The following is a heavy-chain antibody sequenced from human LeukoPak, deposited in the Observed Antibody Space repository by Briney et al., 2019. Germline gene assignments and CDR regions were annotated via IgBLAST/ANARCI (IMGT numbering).Heavy chain of an antibody. J-gene: IGHJ6*02. CDR2: IRGGDGSS. D-gene: IGHD3-9*01. CDR1: GFTFSSYA. Sequence: GGSLRLSCAASGFTFSSYAMSWVRQAPGKGLERVSAIRGGDGSSYYTDSVKGRFTISRDNSKNTLYLQMNSLRAEDTAVYYCAKADGDFDWLLLSTYYYYYGMDVWGQGTTVTVSS. CDR3: AKADGDFDWLLLSTYYYYYGMDV. V-gene: IGHV3-23*01.